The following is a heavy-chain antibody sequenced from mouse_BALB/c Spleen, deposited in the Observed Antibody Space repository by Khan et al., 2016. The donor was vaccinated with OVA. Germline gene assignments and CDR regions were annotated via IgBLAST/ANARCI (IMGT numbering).Heavy chain of an antibody. V-gene: IGHV2-6-7*01. CDR1: GISLNGYG. Sequence: QVQLKESGPGLVAPSQSLSITCTVSGISLNGYGVNWVRQPPGKGLEWLGMIWGDGSTDYNSTLKSRLSISKDNSKSQVSLKMNSLQSDETARYYCASTRYYFGSYYLDYWGQGTTLTVSS. D-gene: IGHD1-1*01. CDR3: ASTRYYFGSYYLDY. CDR2: IWGDGST. J-gene: IGHJ2*01.